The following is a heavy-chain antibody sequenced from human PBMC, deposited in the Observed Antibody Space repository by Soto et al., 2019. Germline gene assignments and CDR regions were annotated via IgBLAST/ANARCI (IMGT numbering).Heavy chain of an antibody. V-gene: IGHV1-18*01. D-gene: IGHD3-10*01. J-gene: IGHJ5*02. CDR3: ARDIHRGPRMTGEWFDP. Sequence: ASVKVSCKASGYTFTSYGISWVRQAPGQGLEWMGWISAYNGNTNYAQKLQGRVTMTTDTSTSTAYMELRSLRSDDTAVYYCARDIHRGPRMTGEWFDPWGQGTLVTVSS. CDR1: GYTFTSYG. CDR2: ISAYNGNT.